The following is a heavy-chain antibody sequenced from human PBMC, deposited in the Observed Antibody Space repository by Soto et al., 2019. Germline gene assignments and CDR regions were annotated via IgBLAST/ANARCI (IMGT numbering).Heavy chain of an antibody. CDR2: INHSGIT. Sequence: QVQLQQWGAGLLKPSETLSLTCAVYGGSFSGYYWSWIRQPPGKGLEWMGEINHSGITNYNPSLKSRVTISVDTSKNQFTLKLSSVPAADTAVYYCARGNYDFWSGSRVGDWFDPWGQGALVTVSS. V-gene: IGHV4-34*01. CDR1: GGSFSGYY. D-gene: IGHD3-3*01. J-gene: IGHJ5*02. CDR3: ARGNYDFWSGSRVGDWFDP.